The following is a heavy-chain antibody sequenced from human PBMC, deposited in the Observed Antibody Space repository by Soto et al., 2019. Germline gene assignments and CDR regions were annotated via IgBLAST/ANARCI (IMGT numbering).Heavy chain of an antibody. J-gene: IGHJ4*02. CDR2: IYSGGGT. D-gene: IGHD4-17*01. Sequence: EVQLVESGGDLVQPGGSLRLSCAASGVTVSNNFMSWVRQAPGKGLEWVSIIYSGGGTQYADSVKGRFTISRDNYKNTVYLQMNSLRFEDTAVYYCARNVPVTPLGYWGQGTLVTVSS. V-gene: IGHV3-66*01. CDR1: GVTVSNNF. CDR3: ARNVPVTPLGY.